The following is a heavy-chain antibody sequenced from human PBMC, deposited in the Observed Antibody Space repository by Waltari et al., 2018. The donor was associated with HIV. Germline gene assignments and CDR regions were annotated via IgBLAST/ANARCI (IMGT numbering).Heavy chain of an antibody. CDR1: GFIFTDFA. V-gene: IGHV3-23*01. J-gene: IGHJ3*01. CDR3: VKDSGRAADVFDL. Sequence: QLLESGGGLVEPGGYLRLLCAASGFIFTDFAMDWVRQAPGKGLEWVSAIRGGGETFYADSVKGRFTISRDNSKNTLYLQMNSLRADDAAVYYCVKDSGRAADVFDLWGQGTMVTVSS. D-gene: IGHD3-10*01. CDR2: IRGGGET.